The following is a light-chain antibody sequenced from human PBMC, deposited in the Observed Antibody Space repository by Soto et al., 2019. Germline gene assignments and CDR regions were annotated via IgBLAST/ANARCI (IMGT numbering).Light chain of an antibody. CDR2: EVS. Sequence: QSVLTQPPSASGSPGQSVTISCTGTSSDVGGYNYVSWYQKHPGKAPKLMIYEVSKRPSGVPDRFSGSKSGNTASLTVSGRQAEDEADYYCSSYAGSNNLGVFGGGTKLTVL. J-gene: IGLJ2*01. CDR1: SSDVGGYNY. V-gene: IGLV2-8*01. CDR3: SSYAGSNNLGV.